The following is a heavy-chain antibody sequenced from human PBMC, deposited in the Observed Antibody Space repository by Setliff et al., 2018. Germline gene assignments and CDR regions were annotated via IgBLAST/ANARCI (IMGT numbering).Heavy chain of an antibody. Sequence: GASVKVSCKASGYIFAGYYMHWVRQTPGQGLEWMGWINPIDDGKPGYAQKFQGRVTITWVTSISTAYMELSSLRSEDTAVYYCVRVTSGRLDFDYWGQGTPVTVSS. CDR2: INPIDDGKP. V-gene: IGHV1-2*02. CDR3: VRVTSGRLDFDY. CDR1: GYIFAGYY. J-gene: IGHJ4*02. D-gene: IGHD6-19*01.